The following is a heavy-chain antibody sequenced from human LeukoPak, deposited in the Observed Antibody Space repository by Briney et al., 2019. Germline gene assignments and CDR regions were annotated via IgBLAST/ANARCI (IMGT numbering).Heavy chain of an antibody. J-gene: IGHJ4*02. CDR1: GGSISSQY. Sequence: SETLSLTCTVSGGSISSQYWSWIRQPPGKGLEWIGYSYYTGSTNYNPSLKSRVTISVDKSKNQFSLKLSSVTAADTAVYYCARGRFTMVRGALDYWGQGTLVTVSS. CDR3: ARGRFTMVRGALDY. CDR2: SYYTGST. V-gene: IGHV4-59*11. D-gene: IGHD3-10*01.